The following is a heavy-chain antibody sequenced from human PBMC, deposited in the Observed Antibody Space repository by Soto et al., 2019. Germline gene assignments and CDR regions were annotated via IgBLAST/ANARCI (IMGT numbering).Heavy chain of an antibody. CDR1: GHTFTSYG. Sequence: GASVKVSCTASGHTFTSYGICWVRQAPGQGLEWMGWISAYNGNTNYAQKLQGRVTMTTDTSTSTAYMELRSLRSDDTAVYYCARDGKVLRFLEWSTGDYYYYYGMDVWGQGTTVTVSS. CDR2: ISAYNGNT. V-gene: IGHV1-18*01. J-gene: IGHJ6*02. D-gene: IGHD3-3*01. CDR3: ARDGKVLRFLEWSTGDYYYYYGMDV.